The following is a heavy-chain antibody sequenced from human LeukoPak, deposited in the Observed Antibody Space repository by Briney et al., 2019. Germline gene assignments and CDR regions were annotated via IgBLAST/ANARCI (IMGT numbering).Heavy chain of an antibody. CDR3: ARPISGLRSGGAFDI. D-gene: IGHD5-12*01. CDR1: GGSISGYY. J-gene: IGHJ3*02. V-gene: IGHV4-59*08. CDR2: IYYSGST. Sequence: SETLSLTCTVSGGSISGYYWSWIRQPPGKGLEWIGYIYYSGSTNYNPSLKSRVTISVDTSKNQFSLKLSSVTAADTAVYYCARPISGLRSGGAFDIWGQGTMVTASS.